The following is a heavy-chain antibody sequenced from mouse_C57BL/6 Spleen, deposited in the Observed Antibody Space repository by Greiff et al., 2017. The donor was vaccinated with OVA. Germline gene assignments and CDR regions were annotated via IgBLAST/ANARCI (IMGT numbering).Heavy chain of an antibody. CDR3: ARRGYGNYGEFAY. CDR1: GYTFTSYW. V-gene: IGHV1-52*01. D-gene: IGHD2-1*01. CDR2: IDPSDSET. J-gene: IGHJ3*01. Sequence: QVQLQQPGAELVRPGSSVKLSCKASGYTFTSYWMHWVKQRPIQGLEWIGNIDPSDSETHYNQKFKDKATLTVDKSSSTAYMQLSSLTSEDSAVYYCARRGYGNYGEFAYWGQGTLVTVSA.